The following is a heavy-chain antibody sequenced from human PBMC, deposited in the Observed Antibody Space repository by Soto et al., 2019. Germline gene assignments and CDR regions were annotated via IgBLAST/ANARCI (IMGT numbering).Heavy chain of an antibody. V-gene: IGHV1-58*02. CDR2: IVVGSGNT. CDR3: AADLTIVVPDAPNFDP. Sequence: QMQLVQSGPEVKKPGTSVKVSCKASGFTFTSSAMQWVRQARGQRLEWIGWIVVGSGNTNYAQKFQERVTITRDMSTSTAYMELSSLRSEDTAVYYCAADLTIVVPDAPNFDPWGQGTLVTVSS. CDR1: GFTFTSSA. D-gene: IGHD2-2*01. J-gene: IGHJ5*02.